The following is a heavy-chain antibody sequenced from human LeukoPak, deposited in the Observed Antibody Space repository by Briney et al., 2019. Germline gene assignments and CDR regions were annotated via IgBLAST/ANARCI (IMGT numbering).Heavy chain of an antibody. CDR2: IYPADSDT. J-gene: IGHJ5*02. CDR1: GYIFTNYC. CDR3: ARTDYNFWFDP. Sequence: PGESLKISCKGSGYIFTNYCIVWVRQMPGKGLEWMGIIYPADSDTRYSPSFQGQVSISVDKSISTAYLQWTSLKASDTAMYYCARTDYNFWFDPWGQGTLVTVSS. V-gene: IGHV5-51*01. D-gene: IGHD5-24*01.